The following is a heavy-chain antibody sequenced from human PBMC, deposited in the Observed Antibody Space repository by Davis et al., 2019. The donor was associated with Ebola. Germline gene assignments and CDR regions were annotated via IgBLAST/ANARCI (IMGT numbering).Heavy chain of an antibody. V-gene: IGHV3-21*01. CDR1: GFTFSSYS. CDR2: ISSSSSYI. D-gene: IGHD6-19*01. CDR3: ARDLGLRVGPSGWCY. Sequence: GESLKISCAASGFTFSSYSMNWVRQAPGKGLEWVSSISSSSSYIYYADSVKGRFTISRDNAKNSLYLQMNSLRAEDTAVYYCARDLGLRVGPSGWCYWGQGTLVTVSS. J-gene: IGHJ4*02.